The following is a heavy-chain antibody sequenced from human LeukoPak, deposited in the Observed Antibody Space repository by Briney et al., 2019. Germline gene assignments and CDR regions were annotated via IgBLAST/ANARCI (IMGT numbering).Heavy chain of an antibody. CDR1: GGSISSYY. V-gene: IGHV4-59*08. CDR3: ARLGSGSYYPYYYYYGMDV. CDR2: IYYSGST. D-gene: IGHD1-26*01. Sequence: SETLSLTCTVSGGSISSYYWSWIRQPPGKGLEWVGYIYYSGSTNYNPSLKSRVTISVDTSKNQFSLKLSSVTAADTAVYYCARLGSGSYYPYYYYYGMDVWGQGTTVTVSS. J-gene: IGHJ6*02.